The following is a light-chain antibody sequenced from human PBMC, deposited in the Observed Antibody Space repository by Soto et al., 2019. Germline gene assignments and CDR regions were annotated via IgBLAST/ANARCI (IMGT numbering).Light chain of an antibody. J-gene: IGKJ1*01. CDR1: QTISSW. CDR3: QQRYSTPRT. Sequence: DIRMTQSPSTLSGSVGDRVTITCRASQTISSWLAWYKQKPGKAPKLLIYKASTLKSGVPSRFSGSGSGTDFTLTISSLQPEDGATYYCQQRYSTPRTFGQGTKVDIK. V-gene: IGKV1-5*03. CDR2: KAS.